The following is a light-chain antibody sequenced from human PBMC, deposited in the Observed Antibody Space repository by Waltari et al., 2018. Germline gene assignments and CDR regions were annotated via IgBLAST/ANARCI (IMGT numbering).Light chain of an antibody. J-gene: IGKJ2*01. Sequence: EIVMTQSPATLSVSPGERAPLPCRASQSVSSNLAWYQQKPGQAPRLLIYGASTRATGIPARFSGSGSGTEFTLTISSLQSEDFAVYYCQQYNNWPPSYTFGQGTKLEIK. CDR2: GAS. CDR1: QSVSSN. V-gene: IGKV3-15*01. CDR3: QQYNNWPPSYT.